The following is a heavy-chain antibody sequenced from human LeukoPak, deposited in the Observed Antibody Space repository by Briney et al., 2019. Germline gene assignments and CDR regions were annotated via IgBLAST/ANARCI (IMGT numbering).Heavy chain of an antibody. CDR1: GVTGSSNY. J-gene: IGHJ4*02. V-gene: IGHV3-53*01. CDR3: VTDYGSGSYYRDY. CDR2: IYSGGST. D-gene: IGHD2-15*01. Sequence: GGSLRLSRVASGVTGSSNYMSWARQAPGKGLEWVSFIYSGGSTSYADSVKGRFTISRDNSKNTLYLQMNSLRVEDTAVYYCVTDYGSGSYYRDYWGQGTLVTVSS.